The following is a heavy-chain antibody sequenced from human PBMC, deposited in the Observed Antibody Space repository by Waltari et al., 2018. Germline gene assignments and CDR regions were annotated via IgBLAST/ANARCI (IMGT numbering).Heavy chain of an antibody. CDR1: GFTFSSYA. Sequence: EVQLVESGGGLVQPGGSLRLSCAASGFTFSSYAMSWVRQAPGKGLEWVSAISGSGGSTYYADNVKGQFTISRDNSKNTLYLQMNSQRAEDTAVYYWAKLADVVVVAAPLDYWGQGTLVTVSS. CDR3: AKLADVVVVAAPLDY. J-gene: IGHJ4*02. D-gene: IGHD2-15*01. V-gene: IGHV3-23*04. CDR2: ISGSGGST.